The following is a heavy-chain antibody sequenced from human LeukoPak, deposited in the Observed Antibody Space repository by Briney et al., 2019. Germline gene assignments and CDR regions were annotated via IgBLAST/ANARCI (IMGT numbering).Heavy chain of an antibody. J-gene: IGHJ4*02. D-gene: IGHD3-22*01. V-gene: IGHV3-23*01. Sequence: GGSLRLSCAASGFTFSSYAMSWVRQAPGKGLEWVSTISGSGGSTHYADSVKGRFTISRDNSKNTLYLQMNSLRAEDTAVYYCAKDQREGTYYYDSSGFISPKYFDYWGQGTLVTISS. CDR1: GFTFSSYA. CDR3: AKDQREGTYYYDSSGFISPKYFDY. CDR2: ISGSGGST.